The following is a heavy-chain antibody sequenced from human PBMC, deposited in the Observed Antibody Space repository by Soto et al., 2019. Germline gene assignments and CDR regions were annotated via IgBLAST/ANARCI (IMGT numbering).Heavy chain of an antibody. Sequence: EASVKVSCKASGGTFSSYAISWVRQAPGQGLEWMGGIIPIFGTANYAQKFQGRVTITADESTSTAYMELSSLRSEDTAVYYCARVFDDFWSGSYYYGMDVWGQGSTVIVSS. CDR1: GGTFSSYA. J-gene: IGHJ6*02. V-gene: IGHV1-69*13. CDR2: IIPIFGTA. CDR3: ARVFDDFWSGSYYYGMDV. D-gene: IGHD3-3*01.